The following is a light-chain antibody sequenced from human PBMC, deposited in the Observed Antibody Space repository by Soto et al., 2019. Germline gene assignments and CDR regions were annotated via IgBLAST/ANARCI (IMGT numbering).Light chain of an antibody. CDR2: SAS. CDR1: QSVRND. Sequence: EIVLTQSPATLSLSPGERATLSCRASQSVRNDLVWYHQKPGQAPRVLIYSASNRATGIPARFSGSGSGTDFTLTISSLEPEDFAVYYCQQRTNWPPTFGGGTKVEFK. CDR3: QQRTNWPPT. V-gene: IGKV3-11*01. J-gene: IGKJ4*01.